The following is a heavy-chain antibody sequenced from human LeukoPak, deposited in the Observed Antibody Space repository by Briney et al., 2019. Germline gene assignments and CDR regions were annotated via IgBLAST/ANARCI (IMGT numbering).Heavy chain of an antibody. V-gene: IGHV3-21*01. CDR2: ISSSSSYI. D-gene: IGHD1-7*01. Sequence: PGGSLRLSCAASGFTFSSYSMNWVRQAPGKGLEWVSSISSSSSYIYYADSVKGRFTISRDNAKNSLYLQMNSLRAEDTAVYYCARVSLELTYFDSWGQGTLVTVSS. CDR3: ARVSLELTYFDS. CDR1: GFTFSSYS. J-gene: IGHJ4*02.